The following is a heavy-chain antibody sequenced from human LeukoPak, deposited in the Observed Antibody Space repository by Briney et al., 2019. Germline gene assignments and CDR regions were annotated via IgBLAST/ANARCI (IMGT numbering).Heavy chain of an antibody. CDR1: GFTFTSYA. CDR2: ISGSGVNT. V-gene: IGHV3-23*01. CDR3: ARGPGMDV. Sequence: PGGSLRLSCAASGFTFTSYAMSWVRQAPGKGLEWVSGISGSGVNTYYVDSVKGRFTISRDNSRNTLYLQMNSLRAEDTALYYCARGPGMDVWGQGTTVTVSS. J-gene: IGHJ6*02.